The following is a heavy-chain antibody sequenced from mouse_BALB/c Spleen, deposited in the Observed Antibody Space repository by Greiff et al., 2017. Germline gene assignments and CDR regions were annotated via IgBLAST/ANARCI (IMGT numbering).Heavy chain of an antibody. Sequence: LVESGAELVRPGTSVKVSCKASGYAFTNYLIEWVKQRPGQGLEWIGVINPGSGGTNYNEKFKGKATLTADKSSSTAYMQLSSLTSDDSAVYFCAIWCPCAYWGQGTLVTVSA. CDR1: GYAFTNYL. V-gene: IGHV1-54*03. CDR2: INPGSGGT. J-gene: IGHJ3*01. CDR3: AIWCPCAY. D-gene: IGHD1-1*02.